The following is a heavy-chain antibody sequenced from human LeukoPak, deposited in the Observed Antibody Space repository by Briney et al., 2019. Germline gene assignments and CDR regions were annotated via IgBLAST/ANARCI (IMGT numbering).Heavy chain of an antibody. D-gene: IGHD3-16*01. V-gene: IGHV4-59*11. CDR3: ARETSQKGAHYMDV. CDR1: GGSISSHY. Sequence: SETLSLTCTVSGGSISSHYWSWIRQPPGKGLEWIGYIYYSGSTNYNPSLKSRVTISVDTSKNQFSLKLSSVTAADTAVYYCARETSQKGAHYMDVWGKGTTVTISS. J-gene: IGHJ6*03. CDR2: IYYSGST.